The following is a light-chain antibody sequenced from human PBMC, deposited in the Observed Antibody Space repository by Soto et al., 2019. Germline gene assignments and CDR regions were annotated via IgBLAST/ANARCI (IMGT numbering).Light chain of an antibody. V-gene: IGKV3-20*01. J-gene: IGKJ2*01. Sequence: EIVLTQSPGTLSLSPGDEATLSCRASQSFSSSYLAWFQQKPGQAPRLLMYGASSRATGIPDRFRGSGSGTDFTLTISRLEPEDFAVYYCQQYLTSPTFGQGTKLEIK. CDR2: GAS. CDR3: QQYLTSPT. CDR1: QSFSSSY.